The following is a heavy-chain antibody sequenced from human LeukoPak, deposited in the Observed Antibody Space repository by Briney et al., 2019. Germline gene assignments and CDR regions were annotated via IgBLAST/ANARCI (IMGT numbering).Heavy chain of an antibody. CDR3: ARGLITFAGVVVNRGLYFDY. D-gene: IGHD3-16*02. CDR1: GGTFSGYY. J-gene: IGHJ4*02. V-gene: IGHV4-34*01. CDR2: INHSGST. Sequence: SETLSLTCAVYGGTFSGYYWSWIRQPPGKGLEWIGEINHSGSTNYNPSLKSRVTISVDTSKNQFSLKLSSVTAAGTAVYYCARGLITFAGVVVNRGLYFDYWGQGTLVTVSS.